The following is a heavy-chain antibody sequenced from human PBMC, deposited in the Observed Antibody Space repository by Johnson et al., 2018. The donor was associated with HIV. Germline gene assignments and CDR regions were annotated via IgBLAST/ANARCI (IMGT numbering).Heavy chain of an antibody. D-gene: IGHD3-22*01. CDR3: ARGGRVYDSSGYYAFDI. Sequence: EVQLVESGGGLVQPGGSLRLSCAASDFTVGSIYMSWVRQAPGKGLEWVSLIYSGGSTYYADSVKGRFTISRDNSKNTLYLQMNSLRAEDTAVYYCARGGRVYDSSGYYAFDIWGQGTMVTVSS. CDR2: IYSGGST. CDR1: DFTVGSIY. J-gene: IGHJ3*02. V-gene: IGHV3-66*02.